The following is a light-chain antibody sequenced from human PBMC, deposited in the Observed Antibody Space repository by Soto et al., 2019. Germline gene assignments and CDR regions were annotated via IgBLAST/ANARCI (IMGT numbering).Light chain of an antibody. Sequence: IVLTQSPGTLSLSPGERATLSCRASQTLSSNFLAWYQQRPGQAPSLLIYGASNRATGVPDRFSGGGSGTDSTLTISRLETEDFAVYYCQQFGSAPRTFGQGTKVEIK. V-gene: IGKV3-20*01. J-gene: IGKJ1*01. CDR1: QTLSSNF. CDR3: QQFGSAPRT. CDR2: GAS.